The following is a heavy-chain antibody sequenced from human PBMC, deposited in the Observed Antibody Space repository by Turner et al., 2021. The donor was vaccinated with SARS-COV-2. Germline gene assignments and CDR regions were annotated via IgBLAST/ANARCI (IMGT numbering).Heavy chain of an antibody. J-gene: IGHJ6*02. CDR3: ARHGFSGWDGGGMDV. CDR1: GGSISSYY. Sequence: QVQLQESGPGLVKPSEPQSPTCTVTGGSISSYYWSWIRQPPGKGLEWIGYIHYSGSTNYNPSLKSRVTISVDTSKNQFSLKLSSVTAADTAVYYCARHGFSGWDGGGMDVWGQGTTVTVSS. CDR2: IHYSGST. D-gene: IGHD6-19*01. V-gene: IGHV4-59*08.